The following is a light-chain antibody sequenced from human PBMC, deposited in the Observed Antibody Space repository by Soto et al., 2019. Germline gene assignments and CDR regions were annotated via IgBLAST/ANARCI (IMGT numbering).Light chain of an antibody. V-gene: IGKV3-20*01. CDR1: QSVTSNY. J-gene: IGKJ2*01. Sequence: ESVLTQSPGTLSLSPGERATLSCRASQSVTSNYLAWYQQKPGQAPRLLISDASNRATGIADKFSGSGSGTDFTLTISRLEHEDFAVYYCQQYGSPPYTFGQGTKLEIE. CDR2: DAS. CDR3: QQYGSPPYT.